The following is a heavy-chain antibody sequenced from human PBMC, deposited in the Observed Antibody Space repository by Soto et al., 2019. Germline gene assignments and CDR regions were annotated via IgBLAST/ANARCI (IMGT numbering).Heavy chain of an antibody. CDR3: ARTIYSDIVVVPAAGSYFDY. CDR2: IIPIFGTA. D-gene: IGHD2-2*01. Sequence: GASVKVSCKASGYTFTGYYMHWVRQAPGQGLEWMGGIIPIFGTANYAQKFQGRVTITADESTSTAYMELSSLRSEDTAVYYCARTIYSDIVVVPAAGSYFDYWGQGTLVSVSS. CDR1: GYTFTGYY. V-gene: IGHV1-69*13. J-gene: IGHJ4*02.